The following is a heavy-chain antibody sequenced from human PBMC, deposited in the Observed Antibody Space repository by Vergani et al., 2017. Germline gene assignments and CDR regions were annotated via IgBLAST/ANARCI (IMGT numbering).Heavy chain of an antibody. CDR1: GGSFSGYY. D-gene: IGHD2-2*01. CDR3: ARDCNSASGLKYYYYYMDV. CDR2: INHSGST. J-gene: IGHJ6*03. Sequence: QVQLQQWGAGLLKPSETLSLTCAVYGGSFSGYYWSWIRQPPGKGREWIGEINHSGSTNYTPARKSRVTISVDTSKNQFSLKLSSVTAADTAVYSCARDCNSASGLKYYYYYMDVWGKGTTVTVSS. V-gene: IGHV4-34*01.